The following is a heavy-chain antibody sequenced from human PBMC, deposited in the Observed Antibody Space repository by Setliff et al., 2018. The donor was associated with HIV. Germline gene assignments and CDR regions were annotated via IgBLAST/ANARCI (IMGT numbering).Heavy chain of an antibody. J-gene: IGHJ4*02. CDR3: ARDKGIREAASLDY. CDR1: GYTLTELS. CDR2: IIPIFGTA. V-gene: IGHV1-69*13. Sequence: SVKVSCKVSGYTLTELSMHWVRQAPGQGLEWMGGIIPIFGTANYAQKFQGRVTISADESTATAYIELSSLTSQDTAVYYCARDKGIREAASLDYWGQGSLVTVSS. D-gene: IGHD6-13*01.